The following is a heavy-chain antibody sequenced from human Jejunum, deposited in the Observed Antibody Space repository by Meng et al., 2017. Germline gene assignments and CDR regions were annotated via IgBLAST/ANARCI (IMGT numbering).Heavy chain of an antibody. D-gene: IGHD3-16*01. CDR3: ARDQGSYGNFQH. CDR1: GFTFSGYW. V-gene: IGHV3-7*01. CDR2: IKQDGSEK. Sequence: EVQRVESVGGLVQPGGSLRLSCAGSGFTFSGYWMNWVRQAPGKGLEWVANIKQDGSEKHYVDSVKGRFTISRDNAKNSLYLQMNSLRDEDTAVYHCARDQGSYGNFQHWGQGTLVTVSS. J-gene: IGHJ1*01.